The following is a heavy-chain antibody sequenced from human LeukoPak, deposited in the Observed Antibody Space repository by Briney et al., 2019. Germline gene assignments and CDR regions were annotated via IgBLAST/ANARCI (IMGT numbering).Heavy chain of an antibody. V-gene: IGHV3-30*04. Sequence: PGRSLRLSCAASGFSFSSYAMHWVRQAPGKGLEWVALILYDGSNKYYADSVQGRFTISRNNSKNTLYLQMNSLRAEDTALYYCARGPPMYSYGSSDYHYDYFEYWGQGTLVTVSS. CDR1: GFSFSSYA. J-gene: IGHJ4*02. D-gene: IGHD3-22*01. CDR3: ARGPPMYSYGSSDYHYDYFEY. CDR2: ILYDGSNK.